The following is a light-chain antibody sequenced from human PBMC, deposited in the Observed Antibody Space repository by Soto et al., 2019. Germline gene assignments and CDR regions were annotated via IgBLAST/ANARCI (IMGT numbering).Light chain of an antibody. Sequence: EIVLTQSPGTLSLSPGERATLSCRASQSVNSNFLAWYQQKPGQAPRLLIYGASTRAAGVPDRFSGSGSGTDFTLTINRLEPEDFAMYYCQQYGLSPLMYTFGQGTKLGVK. V-gene: IGKV3-20*01. CDR1: QSVNSNF. CDR3: QQYGLSPLMYT. J-gene: IGKJ2*01. CDR2: GAS.